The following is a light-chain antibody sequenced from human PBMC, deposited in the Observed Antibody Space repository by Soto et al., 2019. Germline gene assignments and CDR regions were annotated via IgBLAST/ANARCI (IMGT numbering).Light chain of an antibody. V-gene: IGKV3-15*01. CDR1: QSVSSN. J-gene: IGKJ4*01. CDR2: RAS. CDR3: QQYHKWPLT. Sequence: EIVMTQSPATLSVSPGERATLSCRASQSVSSNLAWYQHKPGQAPRLLIYRASTRATRVPARFSGSGSGTEFTLTISSLQSEDFAVYYCQQYHKWPLTFGGGTKAEIK.